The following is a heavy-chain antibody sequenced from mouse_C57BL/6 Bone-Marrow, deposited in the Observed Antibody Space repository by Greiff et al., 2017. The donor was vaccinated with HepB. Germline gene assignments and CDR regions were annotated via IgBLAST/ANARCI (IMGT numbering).Heavy chain of an antibody. CDR1: GYAFSSSW. V-gene: IGHV1-82*01. Sequence: VKLQESGPELVKPGASVKISCKASGYAFSSSWMNWVKQRPGKGLEWIGRIYPGDGDTNYNGKFKGKATLTADKSSSTAYMQLSSLTSEDSAVYFCAYYYGSSPDYWGQGTTLTVSS. CDR2: IYPGDGDT. CDR3: AYYYGSSPDY. J-gene: IGHJ2*01. D-gene: IGHD1-1*01.